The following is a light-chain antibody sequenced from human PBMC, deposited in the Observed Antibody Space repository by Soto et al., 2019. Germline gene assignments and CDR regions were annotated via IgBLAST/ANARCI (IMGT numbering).Light chain of an antibody. V-gene: IGLV2-14*03. Sequence: QSALTQPASVSGSPGQSITISCTGTSSDVGGYNYVSWYQQHPGKAPKLMIYDVSTRPSGVSNRFSGSKSGNTASLTISGLQAEDEADYYCSSYTSITTLYVLFGGGTKVTVL. CDR3: SSYTSITTLYVL. CDR2: DVS. J-gene: IGLJ2*01. CDR1: SSDVGGYNY.